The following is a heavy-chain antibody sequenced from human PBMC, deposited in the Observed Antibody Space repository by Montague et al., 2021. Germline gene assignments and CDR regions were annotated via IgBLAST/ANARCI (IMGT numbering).Heavy chain of an antibody. CDR2: IYYSGNS. CDR3: ARVFSSWYVGWFDP. J-gene: IGHJ5*02. D-gene: IGHD6-13*01. V-gene: IGHV4-39*01. Sequence: SETLSLTCTVSGASITSNIYSWCWIRQSPGKGLEWIGSIYYSGNSFYQPSLKSQITIAVDTSKNQFSLKLRSVTAADTATYYCARVFSSWYVGWFDPWGQGTLVTVSS. CDR1: GASITSNIYS.